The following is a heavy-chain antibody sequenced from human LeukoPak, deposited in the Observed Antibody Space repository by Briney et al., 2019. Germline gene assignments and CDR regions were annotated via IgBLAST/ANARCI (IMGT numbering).Heavy chain of an antibody. CDR1: GFPFIEYI. D-gene: IGHD1-1*01. V-gene: IGHV3-48*01. Sequence: GGSLRPSCTASGFPFIEYIMNWVRQAPGKGLEWISYIGIDSGNTKYADSVRGRFTISTDKAKNSLYLQMNSLRVEDTAVYYCARDHNYAFDNWGQGTLVSVAS. J-gene: IGHJ4*02. CDR2: IGIDSGNT. CDR3: ARDHNYAFDN.